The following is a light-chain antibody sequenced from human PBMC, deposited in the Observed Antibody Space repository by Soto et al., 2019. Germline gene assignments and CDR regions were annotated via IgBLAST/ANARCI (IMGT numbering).Light chain of an antibody. V-gene: IGKV1-39*01. CDR1: QNINNY. Sequence: DIQLTQSPSSLSASVGDRVTITCRASQNINNYLNWYRQKPGKAPKVLIYAASNLQNGVPSRFSGSGSGTDFILTISSLQPDDFATYYCQQSYTTPEVTFGGGTKVESK. CDR3: QQSYTTPEVT. J-gene: IGKJ4*01. CDR2: AAS.